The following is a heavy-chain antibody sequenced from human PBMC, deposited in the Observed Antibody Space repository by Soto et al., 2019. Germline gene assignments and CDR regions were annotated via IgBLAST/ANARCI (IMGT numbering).Heavy chain of an antibody. CDR3: ARELSSGWYNDAFDI. J-gene: IGHJ3*02. D-gene: IGHD6-19*01. CDR2: IWYDGSNK. CDR1: GFTFSSYG. V-gene: IGHV3-33*01. Sequence: QVQLVESGGGVVQPGRPLRLSCAASGFTFSSYGMHWVRQAPGKGLEWVAVIWYDGSNKYYADSVKGRFTISRDNSKNTLYLQMNSLRAEDTAVYYCARELSSGWYNDAFDIWGQGTMVTVSS.